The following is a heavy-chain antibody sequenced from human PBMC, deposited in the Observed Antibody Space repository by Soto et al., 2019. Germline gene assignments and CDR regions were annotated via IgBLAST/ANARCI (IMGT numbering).Heavy chain of an antibody. D-gene: IGHD3-10*01. V-gene: IGHV3-13*05. CDR3: ARGSFGAGSSRAYMDV. CDR1: GFTFSSYD. Sequence: EVQLVESGGDLVQPGGSLRLSCAASGFTFSSYDMHWVRQAAGKGLEWVSAIGTAGAPYYTDSAKGRFTISRENAQNSLFLQMTSLRAGDTAVYYCARGSFGAGSSRAYMDVWVRWTAVTVSS. J-gene: IGHJ6*03. CDR2: IGTAGAP.